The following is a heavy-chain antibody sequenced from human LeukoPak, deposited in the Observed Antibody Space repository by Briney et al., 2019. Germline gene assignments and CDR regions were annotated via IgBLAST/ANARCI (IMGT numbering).Heavy chain of an antibody. J-gene: IGHJ4*02. D-gene: IGHD1-1*01. CDR2: ISDNGGST. CDR3: VKDNEAGGSPFDR. Sequence: GGSLRLSCSASGFILRSHAMHWVRQAPGKGLEYVSRISDNGGSTYYADSVKGRFTISRDNSKNTLYLQLSSLRAVDTAVYYCVKDNEAGGSPFDRWGQGTLVTVSS. CDR1: GFILRSHA. V-gene: IGHV3-64D*06.